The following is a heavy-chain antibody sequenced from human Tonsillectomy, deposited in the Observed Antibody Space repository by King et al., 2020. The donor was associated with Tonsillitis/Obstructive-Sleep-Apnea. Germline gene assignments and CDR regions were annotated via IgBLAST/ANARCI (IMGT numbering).Heavy chain of an antibody. D-gene: IGHD4-23*01. CDR2: ISSSSSYT. CDR1: GFIFSDYY. J-gene: IGHJ3*02. V-gene: IGHV3-11*05. CDR3: ARLNSDAVDI. Sequence: VQLVESGGGLVKPGGSLRLSCAASGFIFSDYYMNWIRQAPGKGLEWVSYISSSSSYTNYADSVKGRFTISRDNAKNSLYLQMNSLRAEDTAVYYCARLNSDAVDIWGQGTRVTVSS.